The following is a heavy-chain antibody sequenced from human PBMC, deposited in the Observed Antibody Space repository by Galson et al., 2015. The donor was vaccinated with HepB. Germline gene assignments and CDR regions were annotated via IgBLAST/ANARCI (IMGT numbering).Heavy chain of an antibody. Sequence: SLRLSCAASGFTFRSYAMHWVRQAPGKGLEWVAVISYDGSNKYYADSVKGRFTISRDNSKNTLYLQMNSLRAEDTAVYYCATATYYDYVWGSYRDLLDYWGQGTLVTVSS. D-gene: IGHD3-16*02. CDR1: GFTFRSYA. CDR2: ISYDGSNK. CDR3: ATATYYDYVWGSYRDLLDY. J-gene: IGHJ4*02. V-gene: IGHV3-30-3*01.